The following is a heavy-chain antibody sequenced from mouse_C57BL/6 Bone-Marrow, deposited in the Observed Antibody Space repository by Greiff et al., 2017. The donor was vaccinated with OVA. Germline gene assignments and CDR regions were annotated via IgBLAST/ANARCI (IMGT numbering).Heavy chain of an antibody. CDR3: ARDRGEITTVVFDY. J-gene: IGHJ2*01. CDR1: GFPFSDYY. CDR2: INYDGSST. Sequence: EVMLVESEGGLVQPGSSMKLSCTASGFPFSDYYIACVRQVPEKGLEWVANINYDGSSTYYLDSLKSRFIISRDNAKNILYLQMSSLKSEDTATYYCARDRGEITTVVFDYWGQGTTLTVSS. V-gene: IGHV5-16*01. D-gene: IGHD1-1*01.